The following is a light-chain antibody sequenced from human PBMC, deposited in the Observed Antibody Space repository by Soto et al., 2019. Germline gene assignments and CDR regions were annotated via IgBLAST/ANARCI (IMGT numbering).Light chain of an antibody. CDR2: DDS. Sequence: SYELTQPPSVSVAPGQTARMTCAGNDIGSKSVHWYQKRPGQAPVLVVYDDSDRPSGIPERFSGSNSGTTATLIISRVEAGDEADYFCQVWDISSDHVVFGGGTKLTVL. CDR1: DIGSKS. V-gene: IGLV3-21*02. CDR3: QVWDISSDHVV. J-gene: IGLJ2*01.